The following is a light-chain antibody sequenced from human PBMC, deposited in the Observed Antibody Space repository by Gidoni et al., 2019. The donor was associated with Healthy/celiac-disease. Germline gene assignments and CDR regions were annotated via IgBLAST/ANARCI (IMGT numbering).Light chain of an antibody. J-gene: IGKJ1*01. V-gene: IGKV1-39*01. Sequence: DLQMTQSPSPLSASAGDRIPITCRASQSLSSYLNWYQQKPGKAPKLLIYAAPSLQSGVPSRFSGSGSGTDFTLPISSLQPEDFATYYCQQSYSTPWTFGQGTQVEIK. CDR2: AAP. CDR3: QQSYSTPWT. CDR1: QSLSSY.